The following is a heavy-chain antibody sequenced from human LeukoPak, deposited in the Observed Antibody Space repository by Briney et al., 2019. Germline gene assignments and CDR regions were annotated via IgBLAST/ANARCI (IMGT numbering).Heavy chain of an antibody. J-gene: IGHJ3*02. Sequence: SQTLSLTFAISGDSVSSNSAAWNWIRQSPSRGLEWLGKTYYRSKWYYDYAVSVKSRITINPDTSKDLFSLLLNSVTPEDTAVYYCTRGSAFDMWGQGTMVTVSS. V-gene: IGHV6-1*01. CDR1: GDSVSSNSAA. CDR3: TRGSAFDM. CDR2: TYYRSKWYY.